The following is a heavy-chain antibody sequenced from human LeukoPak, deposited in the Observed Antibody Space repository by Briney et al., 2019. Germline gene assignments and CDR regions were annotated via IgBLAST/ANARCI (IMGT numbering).Heavy chain of an antibody. J-gene: IGHJ4*02. V-gene: IGHV1-69*13. D-gene: IGHD1-26*01. CDR3: ARDRNRYSGSYYAPAFDY. CDR2: IIPIFGTA. CDR1: GYTFTGYY. Sequence: SVKVSCKASGYTFTGYYMHWVRQAPGQGLEWMGGIIPIFGTANYAQKFQGRVTITADESTSTAYMELSSLRSEDTAVYYCARDRNRYSGSYYAPAFDYWGQGTLVTVSS.